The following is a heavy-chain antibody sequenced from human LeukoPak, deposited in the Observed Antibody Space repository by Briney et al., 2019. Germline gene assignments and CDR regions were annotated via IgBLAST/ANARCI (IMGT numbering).Heavy chain of an antibody. CDR3: ARSLKHIAADYYFDY. CDR2: IYPGDSDT. V-gene: IGHV5-51*01. Sequence: GESLKISCKGSGYSFPSYWIGWVRQMPGKGLEWMGIIYPGDSDTRYSPSFQGQVTISADKSISTAYLQWSSLKASDTAMYYCARSLKHIAADYYFDYWGQGTLVTVSS. D-gene: IGHD6-13*01. CDR1: GYSFPSYW. J-gene: IGHJ4*02.